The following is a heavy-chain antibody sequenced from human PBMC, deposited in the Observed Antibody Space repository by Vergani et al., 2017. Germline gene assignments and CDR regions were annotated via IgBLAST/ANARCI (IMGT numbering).Heavy chain of an antibody. J-gene: IGHJ4*02. V-gene: IGHV4-4*03. CDR2: IYYSGST. CDR1: GGSISSSNW. Sequence: QVQLQESGPGLVKPPGTLSPTCAVFGGSISSSNWWSWVPQPPGKGLEWIGTIYYSGSTYHNPSLKSRVTISVDTSKNQFSLKLSSVTAADTAVYYCERHVRGSYFDYWDQGTVVTVSS. CDR3: ERHVRGSYFDY. D-gene: IGHD1-26*01.